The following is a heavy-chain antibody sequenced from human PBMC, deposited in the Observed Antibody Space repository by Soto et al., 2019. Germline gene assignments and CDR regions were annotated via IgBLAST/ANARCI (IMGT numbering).Heavy chain of an antibody. Sequence: EVQLVESGGGLVKPGGSLRLSCAASGFTFSSYSMNWVRQAPGKGLEWVSSISSSSSYIYYADSVKGRFTISGDNAKNALYLQMNSLRAEDTAVYYCARDKEWDSSPNWFDSCGQGTLVTVSS. J-gene: IGHJ5*01. V-gene: IGHV3-21*01. CDR2: ISSSSSYI. D-gene: IGHD6-13*01. CDR3: ARDKEWDSSPNWFDS. CDR1: GFTFSSYS.